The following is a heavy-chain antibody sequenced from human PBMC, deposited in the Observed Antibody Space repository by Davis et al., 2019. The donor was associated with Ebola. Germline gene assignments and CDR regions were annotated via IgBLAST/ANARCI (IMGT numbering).Heavy chain of an antibody. CDR3: VRDIGHCGSGLCSL. V-gene: IGHV3-74*01. CDR2: INPDGRGT. CDR1: GIPFSNYW. Sequence: GESLKISCAASGIPFSNYWMSWVRQVSRKGLVWVSRINPDGRGTFYADTVKGRFTISRDNAENTLYLQMNSLGVDDTAVYYCVRDIGHCGSGLCSLWGQGTLVTVSS. J-gene: IGHJ4*02. D-gene: IGHD5-12*01.